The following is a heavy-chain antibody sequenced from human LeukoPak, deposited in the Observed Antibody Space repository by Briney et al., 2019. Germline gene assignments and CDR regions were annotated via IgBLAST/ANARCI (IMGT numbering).Heavy chain of an antibody. J-gene: IGHJ3*02. CDR2: IDGDGTT. V-gene: IGHV3-74*03. D-gene: IGHD1-26*01. Sequence: GGSLRLSCATSGLTLTNYWMHWVRQAPGKGLVWVSRIDGDGTTKYADSVRGRFTISRDNAKKTLYLQMNGLRAEDMAVYYCARVIVGGMRAFDMWGQETMVTVSS. CDR1: GLTLTNYW. CDR3: ARVIVGGMRAFDM.